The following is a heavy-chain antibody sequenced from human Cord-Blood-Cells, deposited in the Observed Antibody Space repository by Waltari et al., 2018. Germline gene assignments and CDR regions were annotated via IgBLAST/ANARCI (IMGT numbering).Heavy chain of an antibody. V-gene: IGHV3-33*01. Sequence: QVQLVESGGGVVQPGRSLRLSSAASGFTFSSYGMQRVRQAPGKGLEWVAVIWYDGSNKYYADSVKGRFTISRDNSKNTLYLQMNSLRAEDTAVYYCASSSSGDDSSGYYWYFDLWGRGTLVTVSS. CDR3: ASSSSGDDSSGYYWYFDL. CDR1: GFTFSSYG. D-gene: IGHD3-22*01. J-gene: IGHJ2*01. CDR2: IWYDGSNK.